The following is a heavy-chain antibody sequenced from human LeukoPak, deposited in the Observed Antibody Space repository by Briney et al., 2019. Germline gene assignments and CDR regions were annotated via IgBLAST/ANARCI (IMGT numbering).Heavy chain of an antibody. CDR2: VYSSGTT. CDR3: GRRPAVDGPIDN. V-gene: IGHV4-59*01. CDR1: GGSLHRSF. J-gene: IGHJ4*02. Sequence: PSETLSLNRIVSGGSLHRSFWSWVRQPPGKGLEWIGHVYSSGTTDYSPSLKSRLTISIDTSRNQFSLRLASVTAADTAIYYCGRRPAVDGPIDNWGQGTLVAVSS. D-gene: IGHD3/OR15-3a*01.